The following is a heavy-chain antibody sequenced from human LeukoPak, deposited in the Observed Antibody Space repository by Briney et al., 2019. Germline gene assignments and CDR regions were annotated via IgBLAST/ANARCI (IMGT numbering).Heavy chain of an antibody. V-gene: IGHV1-18*01. J-gene: IGHJ6*02. CDR3: ARPLGSMVEPKNYYYYYGMDV. CDR2: ISAYNGNT. Sequence: GASVKVSCKASGYTFTSYGISWVRQAPGQGLEWMGWISAYNGNTNYAQKLQGRVTMTTDTSTSTAYMELRSLRSDNTAVYYCARPLGSMVEPKNYYYYYGMDVWGQGTTVTVSS. D-gene: IGHD3-10*01. CDR1: GYTFTSYG.